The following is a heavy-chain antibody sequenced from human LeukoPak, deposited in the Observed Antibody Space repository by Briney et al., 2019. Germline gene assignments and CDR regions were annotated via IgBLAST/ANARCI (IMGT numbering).Heavy chain of an antibody. D-gene: IGHD6-19*01. CDR2: ISGCGGST. V-gene: IGHV3-23*01. CDR3: AGRAVAGTMVDP. CDR1: GFTVSGNY. J-gene: IGHJ5*02. Sequence: GGSLRLSCTASGFTVSGNYMNWVRQAPGKGLEWVSAISGCGGSTYYADSVKGRFTISRDNSKNTLYLQMNSLRAEDTAVYYCAGRAVAGTMVDPWGQGTLVTVSS.